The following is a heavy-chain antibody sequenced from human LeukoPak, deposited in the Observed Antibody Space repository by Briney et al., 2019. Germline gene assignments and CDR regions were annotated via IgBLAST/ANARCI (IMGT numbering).Heavy chain of an antibody. CDR1: GFTFSSYA. D-gene: IGHD2-2*01. J-gene: IGHJ4*02. CDR2: ISGSGGST. CDR3: AKADLVCSSTSCPYGWFDY. Sequence: PGGSLRLSCAASGFTFSSYAMSWVRQAPGKGLEWVSAISGSGGSTYYADSVKGRFTISRDNSRNTLYLQMNSLRAEDTAVYYCAKADLVCSSTSCPYGWFDYWGQGTLVTVSS. V-gene: IGHV3-23*01.